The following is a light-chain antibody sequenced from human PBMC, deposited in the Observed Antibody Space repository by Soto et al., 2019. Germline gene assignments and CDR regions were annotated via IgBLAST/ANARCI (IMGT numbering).Light chain of an antibody. CDR2: AAS. CDR1: QVMSSW. Sequence: DIQMPPSPSSVPASVGHRVTINCRASQVMSSWLAWYQQKPGKAPKLLIFAASTLQSGVPSRFSGSGSRTDFTLTISDLQPEDVATYYCKQADSLPITFGQGTRLEIK. CDR3: KQADSLPIT. V-gene: IGKV1D-12*01. J-gene: IGKJ5*01.